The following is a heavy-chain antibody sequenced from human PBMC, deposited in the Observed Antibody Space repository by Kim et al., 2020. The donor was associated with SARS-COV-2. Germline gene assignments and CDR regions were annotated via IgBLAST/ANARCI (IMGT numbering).Heavy chain of an antibody. Sequence: GGSLRLSCAASGFTFSSYEMNWVRQAPGKGLEWVSYISSSGSTIYYADSVKGRFTISIDNAKNSLYLQMNSLRAEDTAVYYCARDSWDIVLMVYAVFDYWGQGTLVTVSS. CDR1: GFTFSSYE. V-gene: IGHV3-48*03. J-gene: IGHJ4*02. D-gene: IGHD2-8*01. CDR3: ARDSWDIVLMVYAVFDY. CDR2: ISSSGSTI.